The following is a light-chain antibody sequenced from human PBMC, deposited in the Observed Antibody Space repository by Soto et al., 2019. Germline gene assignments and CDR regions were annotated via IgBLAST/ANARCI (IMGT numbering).Light chain of an antibody. Sequence: QSALTQPPSASGSPGQSVTISCTGTSSDVGGYNYVSWYQQHPGRAPKLMIYEVTRRPSGVPDRFSGSKSGNTASLTVSGLQAEDEADYYCGSYAGSSNWVFGGGTKLTVL. CDR3: GSYAGSSNWV. J-gene: IGLJ3*02. V-gene: IGLV2-8*01. CDR2: EVT. CDR1: SSDVGGYNY.